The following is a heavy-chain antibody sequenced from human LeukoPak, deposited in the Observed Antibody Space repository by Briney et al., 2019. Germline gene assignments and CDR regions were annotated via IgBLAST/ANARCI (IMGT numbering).Heavy chain of an antibody. J-gene: IGHJ4*02. CDR2: ISGSGGST. CDR1: GFTFGSYA. Sequence: SGGSLRLSCAASGFTFGSYAMSWVRQAPGKGLEWVSAISGSGGSTYYADSVKGRFTISRDNSKNTLYLQMNSLRAEDTAVYYCAKDVLLWFGELSYWGQGTLVTVSS. CDR3: AKDVLLWFGELSY. V-gene: IGHV3-23*01. D-gene: IGHD3-10*01.